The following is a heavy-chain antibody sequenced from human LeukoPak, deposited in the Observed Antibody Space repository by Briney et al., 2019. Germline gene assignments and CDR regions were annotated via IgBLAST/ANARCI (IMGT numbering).Heavy chain of an antibody. CDR3: ARGGYYDILTGYSFYGMDV. CDR2: ISNDGSNR. V-gene: IGHV3-33*08. Sequence: GGSLRLSCAASGFTVSSNYMSWVRQAPGKGLEWVAVISNDGSNRYNADSVKGRFTISRDNSKKTLYLQMNSLRAEDSAVYYCARGGYYDILTGYSFYGMDVWGQGTTVTVPS. D-gene: IGHD3-9*01. J-gene: IGHJ6*02. CDR1: GFTVSSNY.